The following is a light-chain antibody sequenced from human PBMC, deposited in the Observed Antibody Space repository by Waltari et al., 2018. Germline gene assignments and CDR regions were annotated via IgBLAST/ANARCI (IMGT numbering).Light chain of an antibody. CDR2: EDN. J-gene: IGLJ3*02. CDR1: SGSIASAH. Sequence: KFVLTQPPSVSESPGKTITISCTRSSGSIASAHVQWYQQRPGSAPSTVIYEDNRRPSGVFVRFSGSIDSSSNSASLTISGLKTEDEADYFCQAYDENNPWVIGGGTRLTVL. CDR3: QAYDENNPWV. V-gene: IGLV6-57*04.